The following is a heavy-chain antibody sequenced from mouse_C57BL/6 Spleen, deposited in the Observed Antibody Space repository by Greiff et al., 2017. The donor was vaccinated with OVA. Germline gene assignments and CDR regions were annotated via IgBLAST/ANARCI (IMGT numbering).Heavy chain of an antibody. J-gene: IGHJ2*01. CDR1: GFTFTSYS. CDR2: ISDGGSYT. D-gene: IGHD1-1*01. Sequence: EVQLMESGAGLVKPGASLKLSCAASGFTFTSYSLSWVRQTPAKWLSWVATISDGGSYTYYPDNVKGRFTFSRDNAKNNLYLQMSHLKSEDTAMYYGARGYYGSRSYFDYWGQGTTLTVSS. CDR3: ARGYYGSRSYFDY. V-gene: IGHV5-4*01.